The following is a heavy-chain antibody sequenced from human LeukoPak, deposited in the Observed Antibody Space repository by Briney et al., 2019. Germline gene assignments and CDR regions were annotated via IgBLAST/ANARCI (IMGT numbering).Heavy chain of an antibody. CDR2: INHSGST. Sequence: SETLSLTCAVYGGSFSGYYWSWIRQPPGKGLEWIGEINHSGSTNYNPSLKSRVTVSVDTSKNQFSLKLSSVTAADTAVYYCARGSSTSLGDYWGQGTLVTVSS. CDR3: ARGSSTSLGDY. D-gene: IGHD2-2*01. CDR1: GGSFSGYY. J-gene: IGHJ4*02. V-gene: IGHV4-34*01.